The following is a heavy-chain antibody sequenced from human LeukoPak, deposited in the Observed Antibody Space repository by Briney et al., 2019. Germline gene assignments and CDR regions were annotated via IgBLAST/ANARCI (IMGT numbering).Heavy chain of an antibody. CDR1: GGSFSGYY. D-gene: IGHD5-12*01. Sequence: PSETLSLTCAVYGGSFSGYYWSWIRQPPGKGLEWIGEINHSGSTNYNPSLKSRVTISVDTSKNQFSLKLSSVTAADTAVYYCASLYSGYKNWFDPWGQGTLVTVSS. V-gene: IGHV4-34*01. CDR3: ASLYSGYKNWFDP. J-gene: IGHJ5*02. CDR2: INHSGST.